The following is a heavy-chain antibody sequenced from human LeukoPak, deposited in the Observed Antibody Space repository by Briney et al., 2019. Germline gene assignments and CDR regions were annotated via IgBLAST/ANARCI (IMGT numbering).Heavy chain of an antibody. Sequence: GGSLRLSCAASGFAFSNYGMSWVRQSPGKGLEWVSYIGSGGGTISYADSVKGRFTISRDNAENSLYLQMNSLRVEDTAVYHCARGGLYGYDVFDYWGQGTLVTVSS. CDR3: ARGGLYGYDVFDY. CDR2: IGSGGGTI. D-gene: IGHD5-12*01. J-gene: IGHJ4*02. CDR1: GFAFSNYG. V-gene: IGHV3-48*01.